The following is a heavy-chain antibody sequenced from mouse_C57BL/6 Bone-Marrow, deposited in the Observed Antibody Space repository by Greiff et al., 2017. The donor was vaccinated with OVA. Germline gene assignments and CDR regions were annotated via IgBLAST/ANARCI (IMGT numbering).Heavy chain of an antibody. CDR2: IDPENGDT. CDR3: TTYRY. Sequence: EVQRVESGAELVRPGASVKLSCTASGFNIKDDYMHWVKERPEQGLEWIGWIDPENGDTEYASKFQGKATITADTPSKPGYLHLSSLTSEDTAVYYCTTYRYWGQGTTLTVSS. V-gene: IGHV14-4*01. J-gene: IGHJ2*01. CDR1: GFNIKDDY.